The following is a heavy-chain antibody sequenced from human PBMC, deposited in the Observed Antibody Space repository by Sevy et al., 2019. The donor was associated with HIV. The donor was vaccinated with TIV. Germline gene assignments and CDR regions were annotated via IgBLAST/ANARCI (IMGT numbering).Heavy chain of an antibody. J-gene: IGHJ4*02. CDR2: IRCKANSYAT. CDR3: ANTPSKGRSGY. Sequence: GGSLRLSCAASGFTFSGSGMHWVRQASGKGLEWVGRIRCKANSYATADAASVKGRFTISRDDSKNTAYLQMNSLKTEDTAVYYCANTPSKGRSGYWGQGTLVTVSS. CDR1: GFTFSGSG. V-gene: IGHV3-73*01. D-gene: IGHD3-10*01.